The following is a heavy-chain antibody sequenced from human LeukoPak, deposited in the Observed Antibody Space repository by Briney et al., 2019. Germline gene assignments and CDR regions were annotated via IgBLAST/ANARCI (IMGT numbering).Heavy chain of an antibody. CDR1: GGTFSSYA. V-gene: IGHV1-69*13. Sequence: ASVKVSCKASGGTFSSYAISWVRQAPGQGLEWMGGIIPIFGTANYAQKFQGRVTITADESTNTAYMELSSLRSEDTAVYYCAKRVVPAAKYYFDYWGQGTLVTVSS. J-gene: IGHJ4*02. CDR3: AKRVVPAAKYYFDY. D-gene: IGHD2-2*01. CDR2: IIPIFGTA.